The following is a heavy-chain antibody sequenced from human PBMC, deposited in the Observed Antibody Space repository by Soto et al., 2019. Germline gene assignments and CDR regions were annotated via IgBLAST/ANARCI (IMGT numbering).Heavy chain of an antibody. D-gene: IGHD6-19*01. Sequence: EVQLVEPGGGLIQPGGSLRLSCAASGFTVSSNYMSWVRQAPGKGLEWVSVIYSGGSTYYADSVKGRFTISSDNSKNTLYLQMNSLRAEDTAVYYCARERSSGWTYNWFDPWGQGTLVTVSS. J-gene: IGHJ5*02. V-gene: IGHV3-53*01. CDR3: ARERSSGWTYNWFDP. CDR2: IYSGGST. CDR1: GFTVSSNY.